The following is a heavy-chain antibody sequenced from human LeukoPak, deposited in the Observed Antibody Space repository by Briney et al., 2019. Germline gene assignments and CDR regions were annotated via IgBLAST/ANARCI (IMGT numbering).Heavy chain of an antibody. J-gene: IGHJ2*01. CDR3: ARDRRGYFDL. V-gene: IGHV4-31*03. CDR2: IYYSGST. Sequence: PSETLSLTCTVSGGSISSGGYYCSWIRQHPGKGLEWIGYIYYSGSTYYNPSLKSRVTISVDTSKNQFSLELSSVTAADTAVYYCARDRRGYFDLWGRGTLVTVSS. CDR1: GGSISSGGYY. D-gene: IGHD5-24*01.